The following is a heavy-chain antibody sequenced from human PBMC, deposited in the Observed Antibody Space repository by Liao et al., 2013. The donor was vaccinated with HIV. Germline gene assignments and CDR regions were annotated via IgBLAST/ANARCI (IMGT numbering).Heavy chain of an antibody. J-gene: IGHJ5*02. CDR3: ARVGSSAYGGWFDP. Sequence: QVQLQQWGAGLLKPSETLSLTCTVSGGSISSTSYYWGWIRQPPGKGLQWIGSIYYTGSTYYNPSLKSRVTMSVDSSKDQFSLKLSSVTAADTAVYYCARVGSSAYGGWFDPWGRGTLVTVSS. CDR1: GGSISSTSYY. V-gene: IGHV4-39*07. CDR2: IYYTGST. D-gene: IGHD6-19*01.